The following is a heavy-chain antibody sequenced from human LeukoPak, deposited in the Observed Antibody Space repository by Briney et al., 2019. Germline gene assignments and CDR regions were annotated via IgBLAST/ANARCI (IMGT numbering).Heavy chain of an antibody. V-gene: IGHV1-2*02. Sequence: ASVKVSCKASGYTFTGYYMHWVRQAPGQGLVWMGWINPNSGGTNYAQKFQGRVTMTRDTSISTAYMELSRLRSDDTAVYYCARDSGPLLYYYDSSGYPTNYWGQGTLVTVSS. CDR2: INPNSGGT. D-gene: IGHD3-22*01. CDR3: ARDSGPLLYYYDSSGYPTNY. CDR1: GYTFTGYY. J-gene: IGHJ4*02.